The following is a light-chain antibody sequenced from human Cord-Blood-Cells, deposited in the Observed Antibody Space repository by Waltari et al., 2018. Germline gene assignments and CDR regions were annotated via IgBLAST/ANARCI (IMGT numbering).Light chain of an antibody. J-gene: IGKJ1*01. V-gene: IGKV1-5*03. Sequence: DIQMTQSPSTLYASVGDRVTITFRASQSISSWLAWYQQKPGKAPKLLIYKASSLESGVPSRFSGSGSGTEFTLTISSLQPDDFATYYCQQYNSYSWTFGQGTKVEIK. CDR3: QQYNSYSWT. CDR1: QSISSW. CDR2: KAS.